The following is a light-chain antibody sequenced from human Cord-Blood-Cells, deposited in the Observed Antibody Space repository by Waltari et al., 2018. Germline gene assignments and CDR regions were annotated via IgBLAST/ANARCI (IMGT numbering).Light chain of an antibody. CDR2: SNN. V-gene: IGLV1-44*01. Sequence: QSVLTQPPSASGTPGQRVTISCSGSSSTIGSNTVNWYQQLPGTAPKLLTYSNNQRPSGVPDRFSGSKSGTSASLAISGPQSEDEADYYCAAWDDSLNGVVFGGGTKLTVL. CDR3: AAWDDSLNGVV. CDR1: SSTIGSNT. J-gene: IGLJ2*01.